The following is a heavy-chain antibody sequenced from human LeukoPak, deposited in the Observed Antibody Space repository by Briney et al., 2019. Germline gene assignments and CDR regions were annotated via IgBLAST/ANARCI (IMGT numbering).Heavy chain of an antibody. CDR3: ARLSNTGSFDFDY. Sequence: SETLSLTCSVSGGSISSYYWTWIRQPPGKGLEWIGNIYGSGNTNSNPSLKSRVTISVDTSKSQFSLRLSSVTAADTAVFYCARLSNTGSFDFDYWGQGTLVTVSS. V-gene: IGHV4-59*08. CDR1: GGSISSYY. J-gene: IGHJ4*02. CDR2: IYGSGNT. D-gene: IGHD1-26*01.